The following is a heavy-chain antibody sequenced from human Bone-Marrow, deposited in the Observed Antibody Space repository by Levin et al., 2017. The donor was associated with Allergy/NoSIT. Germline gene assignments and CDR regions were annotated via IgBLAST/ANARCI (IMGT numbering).Heavy chain of an antibody. Sequence: GSLRLSCTVSGGSISSYYWSWLRQPPEKGLEWIGYIYYTGSTNYHPSFKSRVTISLDTSKNQFSLKLSSVTAADTAVYYCARGAGWYNYWGQGTLVTVSS. D-gene: IGHD6-19*01. CDR1: GGSISSYY. V-gene: IGHV4-59*01. CDR2: IYYTGST. J-gene: IGHJ4*02. CDR3: ARGAGWYNY.